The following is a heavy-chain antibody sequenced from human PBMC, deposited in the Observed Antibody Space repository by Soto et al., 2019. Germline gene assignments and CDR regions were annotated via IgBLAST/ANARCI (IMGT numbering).Heavy chain of an antibody. J-gene: IGHJ4*02. D-gene: IGHD3-10*01. CDR2: ISGSGGRA. CDR1: GFTFIKYA. CDR3: AKYYASGSYYHFDS. Sequence: EVQLLESGGDLVQPGGSLRLSCAAAGFTFIKYAMSWVRQAPGLGLEWVSSISGSGGRADYAGSVRGRFTISRDNSKKPLSRQMNSLRVDATAIYYCAKYYASGSYYHFDSWGQGTLVTVSS. V-gene: IGHV3-23*01.